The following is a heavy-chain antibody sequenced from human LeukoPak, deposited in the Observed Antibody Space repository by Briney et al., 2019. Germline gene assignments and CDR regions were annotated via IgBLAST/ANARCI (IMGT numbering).Heavy chain of an antibody. CDR1: GGSMSPYH. CDR3: ARAPRAITIFGVAGHYYYYGMDV. J-gene: IGHJ6*02. V-gene: IGHV4-59*12. Sequence: PSETLSLTCTVSGGSMSPYHWGWIRQPPGKGLEWTGYIYYSGSTNYNPSLKSRVTISVDTSKNQFSLKLSSVTAADTAVYYCARAPRAITIFGVAGHYYYYGMDVWGQGTTVTVSS. D-gene: IGHD3-3*01. CDR2: IYYSGST.